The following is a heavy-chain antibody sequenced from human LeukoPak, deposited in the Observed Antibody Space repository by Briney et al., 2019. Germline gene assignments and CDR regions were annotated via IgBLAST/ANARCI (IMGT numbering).Heavy chain of an antibody. J-gene: IGHJ6*02. Sequence: GASVKVSCKASEYTFTSYDINWVRQATGQGLEWMGWMNPNSGNTGYAQKFQGRVTMTRNTSISTAYMELSSLRSEDTAVYYCARSPYDILTGRFYYYYYGMDVWGQGTTVTVSS. CDR2: MNPNSGNT. D-gene: IGHD3-9*01. CDR1: EYTFTSYD. V-gene: IGHV1-8*01. CDR3: ARSPYDILTGRFYYYYYGMDV.